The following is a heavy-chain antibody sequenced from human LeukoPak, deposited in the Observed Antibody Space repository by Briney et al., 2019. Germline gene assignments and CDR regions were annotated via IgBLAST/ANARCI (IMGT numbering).Heavy chain of an antibody. V-gene: IGHV4-31*02. CDR1: GVSISRDRFC. CDR3: TSRLISSGMVL. Sequence: ASQKLFLSWTCYGVSISRDRFCWSWIRQHPGKGLEWIGYIYYSGTTYYNPSLKSRVTRSIDTTNTQFSLRLSAVTATDTAVYYGTSRLISSGMVLWGQGTTVTVSS. J-gene: IGHJ6*02. CDR2: IYYSGTT.